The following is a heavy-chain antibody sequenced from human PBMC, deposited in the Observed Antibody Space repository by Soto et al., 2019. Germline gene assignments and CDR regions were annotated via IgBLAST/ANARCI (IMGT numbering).Heavy chain of an antibody. J-gene: IGHJ6*03. CDR1: GYTFTSYY. CDR2: INPSGGST. D-gene: IGHD3-10*01. CDR3: ARQSLWSKYKNYYYFLDF. Sequence: ASVKVSCKASGYTFTSYYMHWVRQAPGQGFEWMGIINPSGGSTSYAQKFQGRVTMTRDTSTSTVYMELSSLRSEDTAVYYCARQSLWSKYKNYYYFLDFWGKGTTVTVSS. V-gene: IGHV1-46*03.